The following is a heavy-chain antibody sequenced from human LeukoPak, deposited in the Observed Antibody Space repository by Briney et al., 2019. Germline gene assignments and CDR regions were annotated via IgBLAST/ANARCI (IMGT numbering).Heavy chain of an antibody. V-gene: IGHV3-15*01. CDR1: GFTFSNAW. CDR2: IKSKTDGGTT. J-gene: IGHJ4*02. CDR3: TTLRGYSLRTDY. Sequence: PGGSLRLSCAASGFTFSNAWMSWVRQAPGKGLEWVGRIKSKTDGGTTDYAAPVKGRFTISRDDSKNTLYLQMNSLKTEDTAVYYCTTLRGYSLRTDYWGQGTLGTVSS. D-gene: IGHD5-18*01.